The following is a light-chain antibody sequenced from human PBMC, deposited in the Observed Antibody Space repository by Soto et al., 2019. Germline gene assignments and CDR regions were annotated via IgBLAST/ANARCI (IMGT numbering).Light chain of an antibody. J-gene: IGLJ1*01. V-gene: IGLV1-40*01. CDR1: SSNIDTGYD. CDR2: GNS. Sequence: QSVLAQPPPLSSTPWQPVNISCPGSSSNIDTGYDVHWYQQLPGTAPNLLIYGNSNRPSGVPDRFSGSKSGTSASLAITGLQAEDEADYYCQSYDSSLSGSQVVGTGTKVTVL. CDR3: QSYDSSLSGSQV.